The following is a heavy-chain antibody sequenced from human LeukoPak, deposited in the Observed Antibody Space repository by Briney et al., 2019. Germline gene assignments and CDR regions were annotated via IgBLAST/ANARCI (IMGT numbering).Heavy chain of an antibody. D-gene: IGHD2-2*01. V-gene: IGHV4-39*01. CDR1: GGSISSSSYY. CDR3: ARQGYCSSTSCYGGDFDY. Sequence: TSGTLSLTCTVSGGSISSSSYYWGWIRQPPGKGLEWIGSIYYSGSTYYNPSLKSRVTISVDTSKNQYSLKLSSVTAADTAVYYCARQGYCSSTSCYGGDFDYWGQGTLVTVSS. CDR2: IYYSGST. J-gene: IGHJ4*02.